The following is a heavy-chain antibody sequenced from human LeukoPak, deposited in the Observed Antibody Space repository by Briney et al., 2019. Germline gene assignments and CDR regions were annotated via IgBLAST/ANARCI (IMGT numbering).Heavy chain of an antibody. CDR2: IYHSGST. V-gene: IGHV4-38-2*02. D-gene: IGHD1-14*01. CDR1: GYSISSGYY. Sequence: KPSETLSLTCTVSGYSISSGYYWGWIRQPPGKGLEWIGSIYHSGSTYYKPSLKSPVTISVDTSKNQFSLKLRSVTAADTAVYYCARVTSRLGWFDPWGQGTLVTVSS. J-gene: IGHJ5*02. CDR3: ARVTSRLGWFDP.